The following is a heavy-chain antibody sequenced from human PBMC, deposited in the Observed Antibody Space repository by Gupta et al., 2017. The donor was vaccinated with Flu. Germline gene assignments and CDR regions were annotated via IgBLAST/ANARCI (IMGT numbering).Heavy chain of an antibody. V-gene: IGHV4-34*01. CDR2: INHSGIT. CDR3: ARGTGDYDRSGFSW. CDR1: DRSFSGYY. J-gene: IGHJ4*02. Sequence: VRLTQWGAGVLKPSETLSLTCAVYDRSFSGYYWRWIRQPPGKGLEWIGEINHSGITNYNMFLKSRVTISADTSKSQFSLQMHSVTAADTAVYYCARGTGDYDRSGFSWWGQGTRVTVSS. D-gene: IGHD3-22*01.